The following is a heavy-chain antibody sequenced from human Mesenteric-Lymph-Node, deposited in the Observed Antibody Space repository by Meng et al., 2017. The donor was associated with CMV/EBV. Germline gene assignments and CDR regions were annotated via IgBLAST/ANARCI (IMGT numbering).Heavy chain of an antibody. CDR1: GFTFDTYA. CDR3: ARGRGGDGLLDY. Sequence: GGSLRLSCAASGFTFDTYAMNWVRQAPGKGLEWVSSINLSSRYINYADSVKGRFTISRDNAKNSLYLQMNTLRAEDTAIYYCARGRGGDGLLDYWGQGILVTVSS. J-gene: IGHJ4*02. V-gene: IGHV3-21*01. CDR2: INLSSRYI. D-gene: IGHD3-16*01.